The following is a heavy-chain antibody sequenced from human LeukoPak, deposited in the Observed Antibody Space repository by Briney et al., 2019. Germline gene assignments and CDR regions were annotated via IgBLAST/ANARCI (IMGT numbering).Heavy chain of an antibody. CDR1: GLTFSSFA. Sequence: PGGSLRLSCVASGLTFSSFAMSWVRQAPGKGLEWVSFITRSGRSTYSADSVKGRFTISRDNSKNTLYLQMNSLRAEDTAVYYCAACGGDCLTSDYWGQGTLVTVSS. CDR3: AACGGDCLTSDY. J-gene: IGHJ4*02. CDR2: ITRSGRST. D-gene: IGHD2-21*02. V-gene: IGHV3-23*01.